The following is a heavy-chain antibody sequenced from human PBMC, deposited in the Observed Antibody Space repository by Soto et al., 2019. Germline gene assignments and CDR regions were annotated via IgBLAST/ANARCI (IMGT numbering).Heavy chain of an antibody. D-gene: IGHD3-22*01. CDR3: ARPLRHYYDSSGSPDAFDI. CDR2: IYPGDSDT. CDR1: GYSFTSYW. V-gene: IGHV5-51*01. Sequence: GESLKISCKGSGYSFTSYWIGWVRQMPGKGLEWMGIIYPGDSDTRYSPSFQGQVTISADKSISTAYLQWSSLKASDTAMYYCARPLRHYYDSSGSPDAFDIWGQGTTVNV. J-gene: IGHJ3*02.